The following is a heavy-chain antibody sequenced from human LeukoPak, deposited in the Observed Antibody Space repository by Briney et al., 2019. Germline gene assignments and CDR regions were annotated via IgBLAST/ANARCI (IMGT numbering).Heavy chain of an antibody. CDR1: GFTVRYNY. CDR2: IYTDGST. CDR3: ARRAGYANGLDP. J-gene: IGHJ5*02. D-gene: IGHD2-15*01. Sequence: GGSLRLSCAASGFTVRYNYMTWVRQAPGKGLEWVSLIYTDGSTHYASSVKGRFTISRDTSKNTVHLQMNTLISEDTAVYYCARRAGYANGLDPWGQGTQVTVSS. V-gene: IGHV3-66*02.